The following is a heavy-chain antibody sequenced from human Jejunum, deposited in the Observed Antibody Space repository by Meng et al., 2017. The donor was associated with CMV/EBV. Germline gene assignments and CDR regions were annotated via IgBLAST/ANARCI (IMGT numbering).Heavy chain of an antibody. J-gene: IGHJ4*02. CDR2: IKSKADGETT. CDR3: TTAYGGSFSN. V-gene: IGHV3-15*01. D-gene: IGHD1-26*01. Sequence: VEAGGGSVKPGESLRLSCAASGCLCSNAWMRWGRQGPGKGLEWVGRIKSKADGETTDYASPVKGRFTISRDDSKNTLYLEMNSLKTEDTAIYYCTTAYGGSFSNWGQGTLVTVSS. CDR1: GCLCSNAW.